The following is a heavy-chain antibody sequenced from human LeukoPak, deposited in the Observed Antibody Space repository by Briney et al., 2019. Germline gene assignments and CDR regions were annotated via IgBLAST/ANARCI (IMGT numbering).Heavy chain of an antibody. Sequence: GGSLRLSCVVSGYTFTNYWMSWVRQAPGKGLEWVSSISISGGTTYYADSVKGRFTISRENSKSTLYLQMNNLRADDTAVYYCANEIRPNDYWGQGTLVTVSS. D-gene: IGHD4-17*01. CDR2: ISISGGTT. J-gene: IGHJ4*02. CDR1: GYTFTNYW. CDR3: ANEIRPNDY. V-gene: IGHV3-23*01.